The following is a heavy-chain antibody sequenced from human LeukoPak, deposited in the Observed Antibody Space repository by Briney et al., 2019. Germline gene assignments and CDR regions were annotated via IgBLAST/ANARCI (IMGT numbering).Heavy chain of an antibody. V-gene: IGHV5-51*01. CDR1: GYTFTSYW. Sequence: GESLKISCQGSGYTFTSYWIGWVRQMPVKGLEWMGSIYPGDSDTKYSPSFQGQVTISVDKSTNTAYLQWKSLKASDTAMYYCARGDVVRGVSWFDSRGQGALVTVSS. J-gene: IGHJ5*01. CDR2: IYPGDSDT. D-gene: IGHD2-21*02. CDR3: ARGDVVRGVSWFDS.